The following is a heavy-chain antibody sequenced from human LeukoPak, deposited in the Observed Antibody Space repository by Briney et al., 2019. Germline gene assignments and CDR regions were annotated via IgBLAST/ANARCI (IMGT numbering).Heavy chain of an antibody. CDR2: IYPGDSDT. Sequence: GESLKISCKGSGYSFTSYWIGWVRQMPGKGLEWMGIIYPGDSDTRYSPSFQGQVTISADKSISTAYLQWSSLKASDTAFYYCARGSGTHYNPYNCFDPWGQGTLVTVSS. V-gene: IGHV5-51*01. CDR1: GYSFTSYW. J-gene: IGHJ5*02. D-gene: IGHD3-10*01. CDR3: ARGSGTHYNPYNCFDP.